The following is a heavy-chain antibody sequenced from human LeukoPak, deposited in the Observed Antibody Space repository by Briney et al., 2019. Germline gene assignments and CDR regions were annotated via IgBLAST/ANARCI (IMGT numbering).Heavy chain of an antibody. D-gene: IGHD5-18*01. V-gene: IGHV3-53*01. CDR3: ARALDTAMDFDY. CDR2: IYSGGST. Sequence: GGSLRLSCAASGFTVNRNYMSWVRQAPGKGLEWVSVIYSGGSTYYADSVKGRFTISRDNSKNTLYLQMNSLRAEDTAVYYCARALDTAMDFDYWGQGTLVTVSS. CDR1: GFTVNRNY. J-gene: IGHJ4*02.